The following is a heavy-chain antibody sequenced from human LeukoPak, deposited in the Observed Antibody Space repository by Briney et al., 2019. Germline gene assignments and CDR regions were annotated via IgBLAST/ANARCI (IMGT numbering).Heavy chain of an antibody. D-gene: IGHD3-22*01. CDR3: ARGYTYYYDSSGYYSDL. Sequence: GASVKVSCKASGYTFTGYYMHWVRQAPGQGLEWMGWINPNSGGTNYAQKFQGRVTMTRDTSISTAYMELSRLRSEDTAVYYCARGYTYYYDSSGYYSDLWGQGTLVTVSS. J-gene: IGHJ4*02. V-gene: IGHV1-2*02. CDR1: GYTFTGYY. CDR2: INPNSGGT.